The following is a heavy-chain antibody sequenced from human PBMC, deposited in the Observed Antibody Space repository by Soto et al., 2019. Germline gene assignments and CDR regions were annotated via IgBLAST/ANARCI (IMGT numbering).Heavy chain of an antibody. CDR2: ISYSWTT. D-gene: IGHD5-18*01. V-gene: IGHV4-30-4*01. CDR1: GDSISSNNNY. CDR3: ASGRGYSYGLDP. Sequence: QVQLQESGPGLVKPSQTLSLTCTVSGDSISSNNNYWSWIRQPPGEGLEWIGFISYSWTTSYSPSFKSLVAISSDTSKNQFSLRLRSLTAADTAVYYCASGRGYSYGLDPWGQGTLVTVSS. J-gene: IGHJ5*02.